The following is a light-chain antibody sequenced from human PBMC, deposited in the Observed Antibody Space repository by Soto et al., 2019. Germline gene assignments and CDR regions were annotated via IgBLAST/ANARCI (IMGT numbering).Light chain of an antibody. V-gene: IGKV1-39*01. CDR1: QSIGNY. Sequence: QMTQSPSSLSASVGDRVTIVCRASQSIGNYLNWYQLKPGEAPKFLVYAASSLQSGVPARFSGGGSGTVFTLTISSLQPEDFATYYCQQTYSDMWTFGQGTRVDIK. J-gene: IGKJ1*01. CDR3: QQTYSDMWT. CDR2: AAS.